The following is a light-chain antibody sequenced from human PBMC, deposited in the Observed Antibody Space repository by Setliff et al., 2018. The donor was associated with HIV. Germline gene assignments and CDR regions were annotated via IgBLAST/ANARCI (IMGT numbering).Light chain of an antibody. V-gene: IGLV8-61*01. CDR3: VLYMGSGISV. Sequence: QTVVTQEPSFSVSPGGTVTFTCGLSSGSASTSHYPSWYQQTPGQAPRTLIYSTNTRSSGVPDRFSGSILGNKAALTITGAQADDESDYYCVLYMGSGISVFGGGTKVTVL. J-gene: IGLJ3*02. CDR1: SGSASTSHY. CDR2: STN.